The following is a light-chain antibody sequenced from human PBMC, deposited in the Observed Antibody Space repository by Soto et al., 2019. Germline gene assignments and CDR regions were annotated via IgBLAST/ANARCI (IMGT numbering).Light chain of an antibody. CDR1: SSSIERNT. V-gene: IGLV1-44*01. Sequence: SVLTQPPSASGTPGQRVTISCSGDSSSIERNTVSWYQQLPGMAPKLLIYLNSRRPSGVPDRFSGSKSGTSATLGITGFQTGDEADYYCGSWDSSLSAYVFGTGTKVTVL. CDR3: GSWDSSLSAYV. CDR2: LNS. J-gene: IGLJ1*01.